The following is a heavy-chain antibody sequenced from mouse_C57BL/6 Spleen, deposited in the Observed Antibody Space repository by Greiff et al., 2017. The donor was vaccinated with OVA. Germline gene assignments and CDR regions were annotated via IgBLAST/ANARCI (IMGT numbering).Heavy chain of an antibody. V-gene: IGHV1-42*01. CDR3: ARSFYYYGSSYWYFDV. CDR1: GYSFTGYY. CDR2: INPSTGGT. Sequence: EVQLVESGPELVKPGASVKISCKASGYSFTGYYMNWVKQSPEKSLEWIGEINPSTGGTTYNQKFKAKATLTVDKSSSTAYMQLKSLTSEDSAVYYCARSFYYYGSSYWYFDVWGTGTTVTVSS. D-gene: IGHD1-1*01. J-gene: IGHJ1*03.